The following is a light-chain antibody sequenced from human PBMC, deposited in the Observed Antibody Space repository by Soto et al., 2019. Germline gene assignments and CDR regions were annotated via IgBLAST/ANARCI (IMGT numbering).Light chain of an antibody. CDR3: SSYISSSTPYV. Sequence: SALAQPASVSGSPGQSITISCTGTSGFVGSFSLVSWYQQHPGKAPKVMIYEVSNRPSGVSNRFSGSKSGNTASLTISGLQAEDEGDYYCSSYISSSTPYVFGTGTKVTVL. J-gene: IGLJ1*01. CDR2: EVS. CDR1: SGFVGSFSL. V-gene: IGLV2-14*02.